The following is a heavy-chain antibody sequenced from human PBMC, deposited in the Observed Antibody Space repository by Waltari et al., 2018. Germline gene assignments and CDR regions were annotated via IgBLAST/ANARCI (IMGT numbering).Heavy chain of an antibody. D-gene: IGHD6-19*01. CDR2: INHSGSA. J-gene: IGHJ4*02. V-gene: IGHV4-34*01. Sequence: QVQLQQWGAGLLKPSETLSPTCAVYGGSFSGYYWSWIRPSPGKGLEWIGEINHSGSANYNPSLKSRVTISVDTSKNQFSLKVSSVTAADTAVYYCARQFSSGWYSEYWGQGTLVTVSS. CDR3: ARQFSSGWYSEY. CDR1: GGSFSGYY.